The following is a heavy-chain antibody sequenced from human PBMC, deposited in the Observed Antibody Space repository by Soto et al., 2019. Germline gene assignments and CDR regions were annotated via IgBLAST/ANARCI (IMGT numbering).Heavy chain of an antibody. J-gene: IGHJ2*01. V-gene: IGHV1-8*01. CDR1: GYTFTSYD. D-gene: IGHD4-17*01. Sequence: GASVKVSCKASGYTFTSYDINWGRQATGQGLEWMGWMNPNSGNTGYAEKFQGRVTMTRNTSISTAYMELSSLRSEDTAVYYCAVYGGNRYWYFDLWGRGTLVTVSS. CDR3: AVYGGNRYWYFDL. CDR2: MNPNSGNT.